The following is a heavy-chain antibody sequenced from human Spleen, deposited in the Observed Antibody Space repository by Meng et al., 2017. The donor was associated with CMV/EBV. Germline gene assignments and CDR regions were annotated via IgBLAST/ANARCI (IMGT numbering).Heavy chain of an antibody. V-gene: IGHV3-74*01. CDR2: ISSDGTSI. J-gene: IGHJ3*02. D-gene: IGHD2-2*01. CDR1: GFTFSSYW. CDR3: AKDGRFYCSSNTCLLPDI. Sequence: GGSLRLSCAASGFTFSSYWMHWVRQAPGEGLMWVSRISSDGTSISYADSVKGRFTISRDNAKNTLYLQMNSLRVEDTAVYYCAKDGRFYCSSNTCLLPDIWGQGTMVTVSS.